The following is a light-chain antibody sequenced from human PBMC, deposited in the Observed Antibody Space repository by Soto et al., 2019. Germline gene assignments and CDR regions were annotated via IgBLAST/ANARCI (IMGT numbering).Light chain of an antibody. V-gene: IGKV3-11*01. CDR1: QSLGSL. J-gene: IGKJ4*01. CDR3: QQRVSWPLT. CDR2: DAS. Sequence: TLSLSPGERATLSCRASQSLGSLLAWYQQKPGQAPRLLISDASNRATGIPARFSGSGSGTDFTLTISSLEPEDFAVYYCQQRVSWPLTFGGGTKVDIK.